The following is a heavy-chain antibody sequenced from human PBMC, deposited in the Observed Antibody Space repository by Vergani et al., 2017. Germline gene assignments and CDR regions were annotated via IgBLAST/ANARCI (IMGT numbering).Heavy chain of an antibody. CDR3: ARTPGDCSGGSCLNWFDP. CDR1: GYSFTSYW. J-gene: IGHJ5*02. Sequence: EVQLVQSGAEVKKPGESLKISCKGSGYSFTSYWIGWVRQMPGKGLEWMGIIYPGDSDTRYSPSFQGQVTISAEQSISTAYLQWSSLKASDTAMYYCARTPGDCSGGSCLNWFDPWGQGTLVTVSS. D-gene: IGHD2-15*01. CDR2: IYPGDSDT. V-gene: IGHV5-51*01.